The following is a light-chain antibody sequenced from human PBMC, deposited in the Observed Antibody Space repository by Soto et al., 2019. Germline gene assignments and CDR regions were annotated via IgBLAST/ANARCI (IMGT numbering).Light chain of an antibody. CDR1: SSNIGNNY. V-gene: IGLV1-51*01. Sequence: QSALTQPPSASATPGQKVTISCSGSSSNIGNNYVSWYQQLPGTAPKLLIYDNNKRPSGIPDRFSGSKSGTSGTLDITGLQTGDEADYYCASWDYSLTGEVFGGGTKVTVL. J-gene: IGLJ2*01. CDR2: DNN. CDR3: ASWDYSLTGEV.